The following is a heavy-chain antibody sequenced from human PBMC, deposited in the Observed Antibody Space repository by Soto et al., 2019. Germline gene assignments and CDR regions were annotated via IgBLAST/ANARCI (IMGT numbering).Heavy chain of an antibody. Sequence: ASVKVSCKAFGYTFTSYYMHLLRQAPGQGLEWMGIINPSGGSTSYAQKFQGRVTMTRDTSTSTVYMELSSLSSEDTAVYYCARDAEQRLSLFDYWGQGTLVTVSS. V-gene: IGHV1-46*01. D-gene: IGHD6-25*01. CDR2: INPSGGST. CDR3: ARDAEQRLSLFDY. CDR1: GYTFTSYY. J-gene: IGHJ4*02.